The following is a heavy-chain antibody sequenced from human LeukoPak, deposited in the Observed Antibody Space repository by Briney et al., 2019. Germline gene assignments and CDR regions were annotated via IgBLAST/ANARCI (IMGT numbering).Heavy chain of an antibody. CDR2: IYYSGST. CDR3: ASGVVTRRVGMDV. D-gene: IGHD4-23*01. Sequence: PSETLSLTCTVSGGSISSYYWSWIRQPPGKGLEWIGYIYYSGSTNYNPSLKSRVTISVDTSKNQFSLKLSSVTAADTAVYYCASGVVTRRVGMDVWGQGTTVTVSS. J-gene: IGHJ6*02. CDR1: GGSISSYY. V-gene: IGHV4-59*01.